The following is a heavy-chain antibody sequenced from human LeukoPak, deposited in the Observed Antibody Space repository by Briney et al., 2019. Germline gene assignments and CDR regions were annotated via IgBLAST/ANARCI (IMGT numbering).Heavy chain of an antibody. D-gene: IGHD3-10*01. V-gene: IGHV2-5*01. CDR3: AHRKEQHMVRGDRRFDP. CDR2: IYWNDDK. Sequence: TLSLTCTVSGGSINSYWSWIRQPPGKALEWLALIYWNDDKRYSPSLKSRLTITKDTSKNQVVLTMTNMDPVDTATYYCAHRKEQHMVRGDRRFDPWGQGTLVTVSS. CDR1: GGSINSYW. J-gene: IGHJ5*02.